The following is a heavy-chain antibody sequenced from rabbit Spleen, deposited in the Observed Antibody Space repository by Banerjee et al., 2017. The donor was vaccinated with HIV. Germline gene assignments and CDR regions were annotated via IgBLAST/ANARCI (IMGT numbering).Heavy chain of an antibody. D-gene: IGHD1-1*01. CDR2: IDPIFGST. CDR1: GFDFSTYY. J-gene: IGHJ4*01. Sequence: QLVESGGGLVQPGGSLKLSCKASGFDFSTYYMSWVRQAPGKGLEWIGYIDPIFGSTYYASWVNGRFTISSHNAQNTLYLQLNSLTAADTATYFCVRDKASISGDYGPYYFNLWGQGTLVTVS. V-gene: IGHV1S7*01. CDR3: VRDKASISGDYGPYYFNL.